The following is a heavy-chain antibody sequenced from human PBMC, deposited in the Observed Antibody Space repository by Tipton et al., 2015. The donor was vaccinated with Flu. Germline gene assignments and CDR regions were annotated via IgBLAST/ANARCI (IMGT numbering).Heavy chain of an antibody. Sequence: QVQLMQSGPEVKKPGASVKVSCKASGYTFSSYEINWVRQATGQGLEWMGWMNPNSGNTGYAQKFQGRVTMTRNTSISTAYMELTSLTSEDTAVYYCARNRQQSRYFDLWGRGTLVTVSS. CDR1: GYTFSSYE. J-gene: IGHJ2*01. D-gene: IGHD1-1*01. CDR2: MNPNSGNT. V-gene: IGHV1-8*01. CDR3: ARNRQQSRYFDL.